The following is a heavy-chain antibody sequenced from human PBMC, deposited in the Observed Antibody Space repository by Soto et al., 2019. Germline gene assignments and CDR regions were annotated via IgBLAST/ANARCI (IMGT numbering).Heavy chain of an antibody. Sequence: QVQLVQSGAEVKKPGSSVKVSCKASGGTFRSYAISWVRQAPGQGLEWMGGIIPSFGTANYAQKFQGRVTITADKYTSTAYMELSSLRSEDTAVYYCARDMGYYDSIFPWRYFGLWGRGTLVTVSS. D-gene: IGHD3-22*01. CDR2: IIPSFGTA. V-gene: IGHV1-69*06. CDR1: GGTFRSYA. CDR3: ARDMGYYDSIFPWRYFGL. J-gene: IGHJ2*01.